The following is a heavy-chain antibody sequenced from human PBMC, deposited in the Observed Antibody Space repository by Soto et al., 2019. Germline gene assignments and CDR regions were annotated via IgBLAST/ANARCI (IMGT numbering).Heavy chain of an antibody. CDR1: GYSFTNYA. CDR2: INVGKGHT. J-gene: IGHJ5*02. D-gene: IGHD6-13*01. CDR3: ARDVLSDGRWYSDLWLYL. Sequence: ASVKVSCKASGYSFTNYAMHWVRQAPGQRLEWMGWINVGKGHTKYSQKLQGRVTISRDTSASTAYMELSSLKFEDTAVYYCARDVLSDGRWYSDLWLYLWGQRTLVTVSS. V-gene: IGHV1-3*01.